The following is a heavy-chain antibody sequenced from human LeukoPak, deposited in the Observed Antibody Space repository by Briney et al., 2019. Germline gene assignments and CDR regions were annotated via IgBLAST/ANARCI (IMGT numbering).Heavy chain of an antibody. V-gene: IGHV3-NL1*01. Sequence: GGSLRLSCAASGFTFSSYGMHWVRQAPGKGLEWVSVIYSGGGTFYADSVKGRFTISRDNSKNTLYLQMNSLRAEDTAVYYCATDYYYGSGSFFTWGQGTLVTVSS. CDR1: GFTFSSYG. J-gene: IGHJ5*02. D-gene: IGHD3-10*01. CDR3: ATDYYYGSGSFFT. CDR2: IYSGGGT.